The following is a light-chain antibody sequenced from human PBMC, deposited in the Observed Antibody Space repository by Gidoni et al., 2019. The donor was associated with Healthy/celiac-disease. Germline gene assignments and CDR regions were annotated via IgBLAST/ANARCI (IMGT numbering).Light chain of an antibody. CDR2: AAS. J-gene: IGKJ3*01. Sequence: DIQMTQSPSSLSASVGDRVTITCRASQSISSYLNWYQQKPGKAPKLVIYAASSLQSGVPSRFSGSGSGTDFTLTISSLQPEDFATYYCQQSYSLFTFGPGTKVDIK. CDR3: QQSYSLFT. CDR1: QSISSY. V-gene: IGKV1-39*01.